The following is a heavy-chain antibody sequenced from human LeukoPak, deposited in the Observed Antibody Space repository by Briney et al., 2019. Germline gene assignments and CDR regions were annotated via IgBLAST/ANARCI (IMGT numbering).Heavy chain of an antibody. CDR1: GGSISSGDYY. CDR2: IYYSGST. CDR3: ARGGGDLDHWYNWFDP. D-gene: IGHD2-21*02. V-gene: IGHV4-30-4*02. Sequence: SETLSLTCTVSGGSISSGDYYWRWIRQPPGKGLEWIGYIYYSGSTYYNPSLKSRVTISVDTSKNQFSLKLSSVTAADTAVYYCARGGGDLDHWYNWFDPWGQGTLVTVSS. J-gene: IGHJ5*02.